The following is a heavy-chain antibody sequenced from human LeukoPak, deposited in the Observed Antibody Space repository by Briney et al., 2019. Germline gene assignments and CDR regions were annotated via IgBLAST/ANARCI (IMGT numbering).Heavy chain of an antibody. CDR2: IYYSGST. D-gene: IGHD2-2*02. CDR1: GGSISSNSYY. V-gene: IGHV4-39*02. J-gene: IGHJ4*02. Sequence: TSETLSLTCTVSGGSISSNSYYWGWIRQPPGKGLEWIGSIYYSGSTYYNPSLKSRVTISVDTSKNHFSLKLSSVTAADTAVYYCASGYCSSTSCYTPLHYWGQGTLVTVSS. CDR3: ASGYCSSTSCYTPLHY.